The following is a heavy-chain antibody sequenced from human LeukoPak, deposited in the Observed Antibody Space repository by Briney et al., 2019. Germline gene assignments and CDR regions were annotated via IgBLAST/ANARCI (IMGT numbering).Heavy chain of an antibody. CDR3: ARGHCSNGVCYLDWFDP. CDR2: IYYSGST. CDR1: GGSITPCY. Sequence: SETLSLTCTVSGGSITPCYWSWSRQPPGKGLEWIGYIYYSGSTNYNPSLKSRVTISVDTSKNQFSLKLSSVTAADTAVYYCARGHCSNGVCYLDWFDPWGQGTLVTVSS. D-gene: IGHD2-8*01. J-gene: IGHJ5*02. V-gene: IGHV4-59*01.